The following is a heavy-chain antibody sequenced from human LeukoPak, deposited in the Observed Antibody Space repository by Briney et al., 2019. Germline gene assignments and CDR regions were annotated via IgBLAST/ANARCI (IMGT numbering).Heavy chain of an antibody. J-gene: IGHJ6*03. V-gene: IGHV1-18*01. CDR1: GYTFTSYG. D-gene: IGHD3-10*01. Sequence: ASVKVSCKASGYTFTSYGISWVRQAPGQGLEWMGWISAYNGNTNYAQKLQGRVTMTTDTSTSTAYMELRSLRSDDTAVYYCARVIRRPYYYYMDVWGKGTTVTISS. CDR2: ISAYNGNT. CDR3: ARVIRRPYYYYMDV.